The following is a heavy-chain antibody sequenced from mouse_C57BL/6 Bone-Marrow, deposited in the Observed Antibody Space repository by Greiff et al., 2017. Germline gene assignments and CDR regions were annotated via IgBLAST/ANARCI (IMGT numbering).Heavy chain of an antibody. CDR2: IDPSDSYT. J-gene: IGHJ2*01. CDR1: GYTFTSYW. Sequence: QVQLQQSGAELVKPGASVKLSCKASGYTFTSYWMQWVKQRPGQGLEWIGEIDPSDSYTNYNQKFKGKATLTVDTSSSTACMQLSSLTSEDSAVYYCASHLSDYWGQGTTLTVSS. V-gene: IGHV1-50*01. CDR3: ASHLSDY.